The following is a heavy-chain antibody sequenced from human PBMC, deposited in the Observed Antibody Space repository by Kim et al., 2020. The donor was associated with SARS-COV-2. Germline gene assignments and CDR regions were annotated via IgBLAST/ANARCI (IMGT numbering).Heavy chain of an antibody. Sequence: GRFTISRDNSKNTLYLQMNSLRAEDTAVYYCAKDPRRLSVLMVYDHSGPWGQGTLVTVSS. V-gene: IGHV3-23*01. J-gene: IGHJ5*02. CDR3: AKDPRRLSVLMVYDHSGP. D-gene: IGHD2-8*01.